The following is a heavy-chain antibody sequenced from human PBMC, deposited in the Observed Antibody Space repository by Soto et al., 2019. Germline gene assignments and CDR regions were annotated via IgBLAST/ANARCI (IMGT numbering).Heavy chain of an antibody. Sequence: PGGSLRLSXAASGFTFSSYSMNWVRQAPGKGLEWVSSISSSSSYIYYADSVKGRFTISRDNAKNSLYLQMNSLRAEDTAVYYCATSIVGATAYWGQGTLVTVSS. D-gene: IGHD1-26*01. CDR2: ISSSSSYI. J-gene: IGHJ4*02. CDR3: ATSIVGATAY. V-gene: IGHV3-21*01. CDR1: GFTFSSYS.